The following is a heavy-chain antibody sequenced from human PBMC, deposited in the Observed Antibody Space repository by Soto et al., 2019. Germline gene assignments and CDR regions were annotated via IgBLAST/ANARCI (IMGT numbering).Heavy chain of an antibody. V-gene: IGHV4-38-2*01. Sequence: SETLSLTCAVSGYPISSGYYSGWIRQSPGKGLEWIGSLYHSVSTYYNPSLKSRVTISVDSSKNQFSLRLTSVTAADTDVYYCGRNSYYDLWSGYQRGFDSWGRANVVSVSP. J-gene: IGHJ4*02. CDR3: GRNSYYDLWSGYQRGFDS. CDR2: LYHSVST. CDR1: GYPISSGYY. D-gene: IGHD3-3*01.